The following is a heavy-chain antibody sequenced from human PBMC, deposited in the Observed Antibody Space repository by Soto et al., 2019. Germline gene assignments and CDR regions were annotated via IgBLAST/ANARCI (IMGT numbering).Heavy chain of an antibody. Sequence: QVQLVQSGAEVKKPGASVKVSCKASGYTFTSYGISWVRQAPGQGLEWMGWISAYNGNTNYAQKLQARVTMTTDTSTSTAYMELRSLGSDDTAVYCCAREGGDITIFGVVTSGGMGVWGQGTTVTVSS. D-gene: IGHD3-3*01. V-gene: IGHV1-18*01. CDR1: GYTFTSYG. CDR3: AREGGDITIFGVVTSGGMGV. CDR2: ISAYNGNT. J-gene: IGHJ6*02.